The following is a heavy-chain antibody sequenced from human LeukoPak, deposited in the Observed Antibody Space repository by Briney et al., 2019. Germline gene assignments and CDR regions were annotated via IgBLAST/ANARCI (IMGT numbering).Heavy chain of an antibody. Sequence: GGSLRLSCAASGFTFSDYYMSWIRQAPGKGLEWVSYISSGSTIYYADSVKGRFTISRDNAKNSLYLQMNSLRAEDTAVYYCARAPRGYCSSTSCYAFGYWGQGTLVTVSS. J-gene: IGHJ4*02. CDR3: ARAPRGYCSSTSCYAFGY. CDR1: GFTFSDYY. D-gene: IGHD2-2*01. V-gene: IGHV3-11*01. CDR2: ISSGSTI.